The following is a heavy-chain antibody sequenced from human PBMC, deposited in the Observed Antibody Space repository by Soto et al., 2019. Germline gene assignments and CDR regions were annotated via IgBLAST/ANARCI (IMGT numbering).Heavy chain of an antibody. Sequence: EVQLVESGGGLVQPGGSLRLSCAVSGFTFSDHYMDWFRQAPGKGLEWVGRSRNKDHSFTTEYAASAKGRFTISRDSSNNLLYLQMNSLKTEDTAVYYCARGRNSFDYWGQGTLVTVSS. CDR3: ARGRNSFDY. CDR2: SRNKDHSFTT. CDR1: GFTFSDHY. V-gene: IGHV3-72*01. J-gene: IGHJ4*02.